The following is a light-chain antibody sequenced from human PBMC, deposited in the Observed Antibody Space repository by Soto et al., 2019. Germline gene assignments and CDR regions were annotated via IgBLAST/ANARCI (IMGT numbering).Light chain of an antibody. CDR2: AAS. Sequence: EIVLTQSPGTLSFSPGERATLSCRASQSVSNSYLAWYQQKPGQAPRLLIYAASTRATGIPERFSGSGSGTDFTLTISRLEPEDFAVYHCQQYSSSPLTFAGGTKVDIK. CDR1: QSVSNSY. CDR3: QQYSSSPLT. J-gene: IGKJ4*01. V-gene: IGKV3-20*01.